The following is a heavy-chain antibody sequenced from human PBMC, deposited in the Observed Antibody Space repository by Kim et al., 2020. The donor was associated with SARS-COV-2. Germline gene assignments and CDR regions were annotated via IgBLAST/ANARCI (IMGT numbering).Heavy chain of an antibody. CDR1: GYSFTSYW. Sequence: GESLKISCKGSGYSFTSYWISWVRQMPGKGLEWMGRIDPSDSYTNYSPSFQGHVTISADKSISTAYLQWSSLKASDTAMYYCASPYCSSTSCYYGMDVWGQGTTVTVSS. J-gene: IGHJ6*02. V-gene: IGHV5-10-1*01. CDR2: IDPSDSYT. CDR3: ASPYCSSTSCYYGMDV. D-gene: IGHD2-2*01.